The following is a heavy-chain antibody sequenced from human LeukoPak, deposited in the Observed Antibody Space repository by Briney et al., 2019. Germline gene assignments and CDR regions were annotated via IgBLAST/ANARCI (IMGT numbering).Heavy chain of an antibody. CDR1: GYTFTGYY. V-gene: IGHV1-2*02. CDR2: INPNSGGT. J-gene: IGHJ5*02. CDR3: ARGDTVTTWTGFNP. D-gene: IGHD4-17*01. Sequence: ASVKVSCKASGYTFTGYYMHWVRQAPGQGLEWMGWINPNSGGTNYAQKLQGRVTMTTDTSTSTAYMELRSLRSDDTAVYYCARGDTVTTWTGFNPWGQGTLVTVSS.